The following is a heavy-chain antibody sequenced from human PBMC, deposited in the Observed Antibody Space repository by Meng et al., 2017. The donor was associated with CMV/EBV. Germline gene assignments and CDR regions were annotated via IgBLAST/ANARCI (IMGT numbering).Heavy chain of an antibody. CDR3: ARELLYSSSWYEDY. CDR2: ISAYNGNT. V-gene: IGHV1-18*01. D-gene: IGHD6-13*01. J-gene: IGHJ4*02. Sequence: QVQLVQSGAEVNKPGXSVKVSIKAFGYTFTSYGISWVRQAPGQGLEWMGWISAYNGNTNYAQKLQGRVTMTTDTSTSTAYMELRSLRSDDTAVYYCARELLYSSSWYEDYWGQGTLVTVSS. CDR1: GYTFTSYG.